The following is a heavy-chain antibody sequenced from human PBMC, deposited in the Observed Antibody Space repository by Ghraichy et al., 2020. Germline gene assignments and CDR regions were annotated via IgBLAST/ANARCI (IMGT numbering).Heavy chain of an antibody. D-gene: IGHD3-3*01. Sequence: GGSLRLSCAASGFTFSSYGMHWVRQAPGKGLEWVAVIWYDGSNKYYADSVKGRFTISRDNSKNTLYLQMNSLRAEDTAVYYCARDFGGVVIIGYFDYWGQGTLVTVSS. CDR1: GFTFSSYG. CDR2: IWYDGSNK. V-gene: IGHV3-33*01. CDR3: ARDFGGVVIIGYFDY. J-gene: IGHJ4*02.